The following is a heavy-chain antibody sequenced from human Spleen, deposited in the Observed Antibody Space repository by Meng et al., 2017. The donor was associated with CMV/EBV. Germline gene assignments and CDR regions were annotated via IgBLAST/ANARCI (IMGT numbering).Heavy chain of an antibody. V-gene: IGHV5-51*01. CDR1: GYSFTSYW. Sequence: GESLKIYCKGSGYSFTSYWIGWVRQMPGKGLEWMAIIYPGDSDTRYSPSFQGQVTISADKSISTAYLQWSSLKASDTAMYYCARQGLNNYYDSSGYYSDYWGQGTLVTVSS. CDR2: IYPGDSDT. D-gene: IGHD3-22*01. J-gene: IGHJ4*02. CDR3: ARQGLNNYYDSSGYYSDY.